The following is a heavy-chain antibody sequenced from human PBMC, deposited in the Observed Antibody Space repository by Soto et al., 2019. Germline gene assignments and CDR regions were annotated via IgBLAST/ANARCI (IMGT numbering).Heavy chain of an antibody. D-gene: IGHD5-12*01. CDR1: GYTFISYG. V-gene: IGHV1-18*01. CDR2: ISAFNGNT. J-gene: IGHJ2*01. Sequence: QVQLVQSGPEVKKPGASVKVSCKASGYTFISYGINWVRQAPGQGLEWMGWISAFNGNTTYAQKFQGRVTMTTDTSTITAYMELRSLRSDDTAVYYCARDRWLQFPYFDLWGRGTLVTVSS. CDR3: ARDRWLQFPYFDL.